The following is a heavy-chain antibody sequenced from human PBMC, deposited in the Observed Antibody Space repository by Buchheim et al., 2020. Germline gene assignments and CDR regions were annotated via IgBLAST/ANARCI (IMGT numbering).Heavy chain of an antibody. Sequence: QVQLQESGPGLVKPSETLSLTCTVSGGSVSSASYHWSWIRQPPGKGLAWIGYIFYSGSTNYNPSLKSRVTISVDTSKHQFSRRLSSVTAAGTAVYYCARGYCSTTSCYWVPWGQGTL. V-gene: IGHV4-61*01. CDR1: GGSVSSASYH. CDR2: IFYSGST. CDR3: ARGYCSTTSCYWVP. J-gene: IGHJ4*02. D-gene: IGHD2-2*01.